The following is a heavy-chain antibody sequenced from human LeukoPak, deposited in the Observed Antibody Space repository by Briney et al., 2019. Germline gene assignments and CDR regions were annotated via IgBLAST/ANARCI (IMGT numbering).Heavy chain of an antibody. J-gene: IGHJ4*02. V-gene: IGHV1-69-2*01. Sequence: ASVKISCKASGYIFTDYYMHWVQQAPGKGLEWMGRVDPQNGETVYAETFQGRVTMTADTSTDTAYMELTSLRSEDTAVYYCATDDYGDYWARFWGQGSPVSASS. CDR1: GYIFTDYY. CDR2: VDPQNGET. CDR3: ATDDYGDYWARF. D-gene: IGHD4-17*01.